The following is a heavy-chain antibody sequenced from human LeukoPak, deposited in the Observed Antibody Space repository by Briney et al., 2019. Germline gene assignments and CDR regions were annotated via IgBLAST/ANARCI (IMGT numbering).Heavy chain of an antibody. V-gene: IGHV4-39*07. J-gene: IGHJ4*02. CDR3: ARDRAARRGIFDY. Sequence: SETLSLTCTVSGGSISNYYWGWIRQPPGKGLEWIGSIYYSGSTYYNPSLKSRVTISVDTSKNQFSLKLSSVTAADTAVYYCARDRAARRGIFDYWGQGTLVTVSS. CDR1: GGSISNYY. CDR2: IYYSGST. D-gene: IGHD6-6*01.